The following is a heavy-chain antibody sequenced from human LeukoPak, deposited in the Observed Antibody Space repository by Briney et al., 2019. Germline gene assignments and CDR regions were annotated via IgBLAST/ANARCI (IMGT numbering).Heavy chain of an antibody. Sequence: ASVKVSCKASGYTFTVYYMHWVRQAPGQGLEWMGWINPNSGGTNYAQKFQGRVTMTRDTSISTAYMELSRLRSDDTAVYYCARSPKWRGGMDVWGQGTTVTVSS. CDR2: INPNSGGT. CDR3: ARSPKWRGGMDV. V-gene: IGHV1-2*02. CDR1: GYTFTVYY. D-gene: IGHD2-8*01. J-gene: IGHJ6*02.